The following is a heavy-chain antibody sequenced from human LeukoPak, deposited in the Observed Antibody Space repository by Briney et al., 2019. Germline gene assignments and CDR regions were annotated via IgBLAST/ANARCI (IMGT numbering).Heavy chain of an antibody. D-gene: IGHD3-22*01. V-gene: IGHV1-18*01. CDR2: ISAYNGNT. CDR3: AREGPNSSGYRYYYGMDV. CDR1: GYTFTSYG. Sequence: ASVKVSCKASGYTFTSYGISWVRPAPGQGLEWMGWISAYNGNTNYAQKLQGRLTMTTDTSTSTAYMELRSLRSDDTAVYYCAREGPNSSGYRYYYGMDVWGQGTTVTVSS. J-gene: IGHJ6*02.